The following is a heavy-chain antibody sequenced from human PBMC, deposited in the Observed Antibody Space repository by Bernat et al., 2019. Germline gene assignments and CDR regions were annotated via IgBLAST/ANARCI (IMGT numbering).Heavy chain of an antibody. J-gene: IGHJ4*02. CDR3: ARDRCSSNSCYIDY. Sequence: RGEAGGGVVQPGRSLGLSCAASGFTFGSYAMHCVRQDPGKGLEWVPSISYDGSNKYYADSVKGRFTISRDKSNKTLYLQMNSLRAEDNAVYYCARDRCSSNSCYIDYWGQGTLVTVSS. D-gene: IGHD2-2*02. CDR1: GFTFGSYA. V-gene: IGHV3-30*01. CDR2: ISYDGSNK.